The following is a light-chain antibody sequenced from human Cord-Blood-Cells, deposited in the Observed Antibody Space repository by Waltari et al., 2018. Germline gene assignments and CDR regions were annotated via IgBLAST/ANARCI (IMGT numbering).Light chain of an antibody. CDR3: QQRINLPIT. CDR2: DAS. J-gene: IGKJ5*01. V-gene: IGKV3-11*01. CDR1: QSVTTY. Sequence: EIVLTQPPSPLPLPPGERVTLSSRASQSVTTYSAWYQQKPGQTPSLLIYDASNRATAIPASFSGRESGTDVTHTSSTLAPGDFAVYDGQQRINLPITFGQGTRLKIK.